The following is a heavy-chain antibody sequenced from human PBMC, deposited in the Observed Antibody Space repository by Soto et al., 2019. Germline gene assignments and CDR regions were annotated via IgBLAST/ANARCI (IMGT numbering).Heavy chain of an antibody. D-gene: IGHD5-12*01. CDR1: GFTFSSYW. J-gene: IGHJ6*02. CDR2: INSDGSST. V-gene: IGHV3-74*01. CDR3: ARGGGYDQYYYGMDV. Sequence: GGSLRLSCAASGFTFSSYWMHWVRQAPGKGLVWVSRINSDGSSTSYADSVKGRFTISRDNAKNTLYLQMNSLRAEDTAVYYCARGGGYDQYYYGMDVWGQGTTVTVSS.